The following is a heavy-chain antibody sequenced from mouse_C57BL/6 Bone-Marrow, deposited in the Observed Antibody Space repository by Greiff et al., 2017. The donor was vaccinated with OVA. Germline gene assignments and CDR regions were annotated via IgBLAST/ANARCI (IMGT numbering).Heavy chain of an antibody. J-gene: IGHJ2*01. CDR1: GYAFSSSW. Sequence: VQLKQSGPELVKPGASVKISCKASGYAFSSSWMNWVKQRPGKGLEWIGRIYPGDGGTNYNGKFKGKATLTADKSSSTAYMQLRSLTSEDSAVFFCAKGYDGVDYWGQGTTLTVSS. CDR2: IYPGDGGT. CDR3: AKGYDGVDY. D-gene: IGHD2-2*01. V-gene: IGHV1-82*01.